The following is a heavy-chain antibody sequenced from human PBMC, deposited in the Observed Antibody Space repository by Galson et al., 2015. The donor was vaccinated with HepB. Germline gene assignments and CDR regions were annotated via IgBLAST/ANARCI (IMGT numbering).Heavy chain of an antibody. D-gene: IGHD6-19*01. CDR3: ARSSSGSGWNYFDY. CDR1: GYGFTNDW. Sequence: QSGAEVKKPGESLKISCKGSGYGFTNDWIGWVRQMPGKGLEWMGITYPDDSETKYSPSFQGQVTISVDKSLTTAYLQWSGLKASDTAMYYCARSSSGSGWNYFDYWGQGTLVTVSS. CDR2: TYPDDSET. V-gene: IGHV5-51*01. J-gene: IGHJ4*02.